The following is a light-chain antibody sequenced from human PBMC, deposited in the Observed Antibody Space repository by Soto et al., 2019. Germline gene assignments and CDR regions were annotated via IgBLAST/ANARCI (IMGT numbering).Light chain of an antibody. V-gene: IGKV3D-20*01. CDR1: QPVVSTY. J-gene: IGKJ1*01. CDR3: QRCGTSGT. Sequence: EIVLTQSPATLPLSPGERATLSCGASQPVVSTYLAWYQQKPGLAPRLLLYTAFTRATGIPDRCTGSGSGTDFTITISRLEPAEFALYDHQRCGTSGTFGQGTKVDIK. CDR2: TAF.